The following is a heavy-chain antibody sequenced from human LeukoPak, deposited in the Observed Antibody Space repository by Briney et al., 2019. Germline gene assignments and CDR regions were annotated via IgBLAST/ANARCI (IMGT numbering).Heavy chain of an antibody. Sequence: GGSLRLSCAASGFTFSSYAMSWVRQAPGKGLEWVSAISGSGGSTYYADSVKGRFTTSRDNSKNTLYLQMNSLRAEDTAVYYCAKDDLPIVVVPAAQDYWGQGTLVTVSS. CDR2: ISGSGGST. J-gene: IGHJ4*02. D-gene: IGHD2-2*01. V-gene: IGHV3-23*01. CDR3: AKDDLPIVVVPAAQDY. CDR1: GFTFSSYA.